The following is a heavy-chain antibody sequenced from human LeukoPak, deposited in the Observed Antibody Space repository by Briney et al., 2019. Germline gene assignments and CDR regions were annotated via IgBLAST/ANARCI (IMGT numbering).Heavy chain of an antibody. CDR1: GFTVSGNY. J-gene: IGHJ6*03. Sequence: GGSLRLSCAVSGFTVSGNYMSWVRQAPGKGLEWVAVISYDGSNKYYVDSVKGRFTISRDNSKNTLYLHMNSLRAEDTAIYYCASLVLLWFGESSLAAGHVDMDVWGKATTVTVSS. V-gene: IGHV3-30*03. D-gene: IGHD3-10*01. CDR3: ASLVLLWFGESSLAAGHVDMDV. CDR2: ISYDGSNK.